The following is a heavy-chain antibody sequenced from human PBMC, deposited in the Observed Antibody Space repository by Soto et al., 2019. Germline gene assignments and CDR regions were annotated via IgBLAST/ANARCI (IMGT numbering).Heavy chain of an antibody. CDR1: GLTVSNAY. V-gene: IGHV3-53*01. D-gene: IGHD3-10*01. J-gene: IGHJ6*02. CDR2: IYDNGTT. CDR3: VRPLPSGRNYGLDV. Sequence: GGSLRLSCAASGLTVSNAYMAWVRQAPGMGLEWVSVIYDNGTTYYADSVKGRFTISRDTSTNTLSLQMDSLRAEDTAVYYCVRPLPSGRNYGLDVWGQGTTVTVSS.